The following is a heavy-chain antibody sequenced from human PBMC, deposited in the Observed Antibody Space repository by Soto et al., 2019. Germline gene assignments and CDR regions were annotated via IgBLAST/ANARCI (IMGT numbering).Heavy chain of an antibody. CDR1: GFTFSSYA. V-gene: IGHV3-23*01. CDR2: ISGSGGST. J-gene: IGHJ5*02. CDR3: ARDIYSYGYNWFDP. Sequence: PGGSLRLSCAASGFTFSSYAMSWVRQAPGKGLEWVSAISGSGGSTYYADSVKGRFTISRDNSKNTLYLQMNSLRAEDTAVYYCARDIYSYGYNWFDPWGQGTLVTVSS. D-gene: IGHD5-18*01.